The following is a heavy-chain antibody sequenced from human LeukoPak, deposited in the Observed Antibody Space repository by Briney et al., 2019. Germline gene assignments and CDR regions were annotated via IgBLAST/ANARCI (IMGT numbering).Heavy chain of an antibody. J-gene: IGHJ6*02. CDR3: AKDITGTSYFYGLDV. D-gene: IGHD1-20*01. Sequence: GGSLRLSCAASGFTFSTYAMTWVRQAPGRGLEWVSGISASGGSTFYADSVKGRFAISRDSSTNTLYLQMNSLRAEDTAVYYCAKDITGTSYFYGLDVWGQGTTVTVSS. CDR2: ISASGGST. V-gene: IGHV3-23*01. CDR1: GFTFSTYA.